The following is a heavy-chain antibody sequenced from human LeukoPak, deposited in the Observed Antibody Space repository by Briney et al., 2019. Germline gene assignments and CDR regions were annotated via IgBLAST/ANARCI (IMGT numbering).Heavy chain of an antibody. CDR2: IYFSGPT. D-gene: IGHD2-2*02. CDR1: GDSITSYY. CDR3: ARAHRGYCRGSSCYNFYYYMDV. J-gene: IGHJ6*03. Sequence: SETLSLTCTVSGDSITSYYWSWIRQPPGKGLEWIGYIYFSGPTNYNPSLKSRVTMSVDTSNNQLSLRLTSVTAADTAVYYCARAHRGYCRGSSCYNFYYYMDVWGKGATVTVSS. V-gene: IGHV4-59*01.